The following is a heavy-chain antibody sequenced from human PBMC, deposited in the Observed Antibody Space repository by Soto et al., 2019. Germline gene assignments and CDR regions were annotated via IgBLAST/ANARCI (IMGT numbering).Heavy chain of an antibody. CDR2: IYYSGST. J-gene: IGHJ4*02. CDR1: GGSISSGGYY. D-gene: IGHD6-13*01. CDR3: ARAQDSLVDY. Sequence: TSETLSLTCTVSGGSISSGGYYWSWIRQHPGKGLEWIGYIYYSGSTYYNPSLKSRVTISVDTSKNQFSLKLSSVTAADTAVYYCARAQDSLVDYWGQGTLVTVSS. V-gene: IGHV4-31*03.